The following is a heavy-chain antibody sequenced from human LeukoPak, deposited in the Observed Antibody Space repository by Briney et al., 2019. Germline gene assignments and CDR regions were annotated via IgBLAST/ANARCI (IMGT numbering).Heavy chain of an antibody. V-gene: IGHV3-53*01. J-gene: IGHJ3*02. CDR1: GFTVSRNY. CDR3: ATDYGDSYSFDI. D-gene: IGHD4-17*01. CDR2: IYSGGST. Sequence: PGGSLRLSCAASGFTVSRNYMSWVRAAPGEGLEWVSVIYSGGSTYYADSVKGRFTISRDNSKNTLYLQMNSLRAEDTAVYYCATDYGDSYSFDIWGQGTIVTVSS.